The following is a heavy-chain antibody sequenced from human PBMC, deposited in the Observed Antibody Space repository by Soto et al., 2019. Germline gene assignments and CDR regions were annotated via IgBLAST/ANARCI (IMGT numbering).Heavy chain of an antibody. CDR3: ARDATISYYDSSGYYFFDY. CDR1: GYTFTSYG. D-gene: IGHD3-22*01. V-gene: IGHV1-18*01. Sequence: ASVKVSCKASGYTFTSYGISWVRQAPGQGLEWMGWISAYNGNTNYAQKLQGRVTMTTDTSTSTAYMELGSLRSDDTAVYYCARDATISYYDSSGYYFFDYWGQGTLVTVSS. CDR2: ISAYNGNT. J-gene: IGHJ4*02.